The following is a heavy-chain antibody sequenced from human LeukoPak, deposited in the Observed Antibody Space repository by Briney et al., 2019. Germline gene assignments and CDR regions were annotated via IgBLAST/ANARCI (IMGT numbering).Heavy chain of an antibody. CDR2: INHSGST. CDR1: GGSFSGYY. Sequence: SETLSLTCAVYGGSFSGYYWSWIRQPPGKGLEWIGEINHSGSTNYNPSLKSRVIISVDTSKNQFSLKLSSVTAADTAVYYCARGYSRGYFDYWGQGTLVTVSS. CDR3: ARGYSRGYFDY. V-gene: IGHV4-34*01. D-gene: IGHD1-26*01. J-gene: IGHJ4*02.